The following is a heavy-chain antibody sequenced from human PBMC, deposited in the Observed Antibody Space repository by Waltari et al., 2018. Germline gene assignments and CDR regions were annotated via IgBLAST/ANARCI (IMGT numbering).Heavy chain of an antibody. Sequence: EVQLLESGGGLVQPGGSLSLSCAASGSTFRSNTMSWVRQAPGKGLEWVSGIVGRGISTLYADSVKGRFTISRDNSKNTLYLQMNSLRAEDTAVYHCVRDESSIAGSRSDNWFDPWGQGTLVTVSS. V-gene: IGHV3-23*01. J-gene: IGHJ5*02. CDR2: IVGRGIST. CDR1: GSTFRSNT. D-gene: IGHD3-10*01. CDR3: VRDESSIAGSRSDNWFDP.